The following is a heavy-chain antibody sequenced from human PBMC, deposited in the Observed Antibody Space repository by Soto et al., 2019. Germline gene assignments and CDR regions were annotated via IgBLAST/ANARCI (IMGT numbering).Heavy chain of an antibody. CDR3: ASGRITMVRGYIRTFDY. CDR2: INHSGST. Sequence: SQTLSLTCTVSGGSFSGYYWSWIRQPPGKGLEWIGEINHSGSTNYNPSLKSRVTISVDTSKNQFSLKLSSVTAADTAVYYCASGRITMVRGYIRTFDYWGQGTLVTVS. V-gene: IGHV4-34*01. CDR1: GGSFSGYY. D-gene: IGHD3-10*01. J-gene: IGHJ4*02.